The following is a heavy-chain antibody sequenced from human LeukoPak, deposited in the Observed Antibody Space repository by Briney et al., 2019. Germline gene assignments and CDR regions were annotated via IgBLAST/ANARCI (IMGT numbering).Heavy chain of an antibody. CDR3: ARVGDHFHWNLDL. V-gene: IGHV3-48*03. Sequence: GGSLRLSCADSGLTFSSYEMNWVRQAPGKGLEWVSYISSSGGTTYYRDSVKGRFTISRDNAKKSLFLQMNSLRVEDTAVYFCARVGDHFHWNLDLWGRGTLVSVSS. CDR1: GLTFSSYE. D-gene: IGHD3-3*02. J-gene: IGHJ2*01. CDR2: ISSSGGTT.